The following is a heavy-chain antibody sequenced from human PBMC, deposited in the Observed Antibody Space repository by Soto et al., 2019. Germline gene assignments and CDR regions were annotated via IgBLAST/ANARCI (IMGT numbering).Heavy chain of an antibody. CDR2: INHSGST. J-gene: IGHJ6*03. CDR3: ASDVSRRGGYYYYYMDV. D-gene: IGHD3-10*01. V-gene: IGHV4-34*01. Sequence: SETLSLTCAVYGGSFSGYYWSWIRQPPGKGLEWIGEINHSGSTNYNPSLKSRVTISVDTSKNQFSLKLSSVTAADTAVYYCASDVSRRGGYYYYYMDVWGKGTTVTVSS. CDR1: GGSFSGYY.